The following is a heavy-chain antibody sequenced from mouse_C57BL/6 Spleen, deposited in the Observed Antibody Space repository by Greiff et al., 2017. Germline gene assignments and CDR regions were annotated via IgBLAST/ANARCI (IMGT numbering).Heavy chain of an antibody. CDR2: IYWDDDK. V-gene: IGHV8-12*01. CDR3: ARGNYYGSLYYYAMDY. Sequence: QVTLKESGPGILQSSQTLSLTCSFSGFSLSTSGMGVSWIRQPSGKGLEWLAHIYWDDDKRYNPSLKSRLTISKDTSRNQVFLKITSVDTAETATYYCARGNYYGSLYYYAMDYWGQGTSVTVSS. CDR1: GFSLSTSGMG. D-gene: IGHD1-1*01. J-gene: IGHJ4*01.